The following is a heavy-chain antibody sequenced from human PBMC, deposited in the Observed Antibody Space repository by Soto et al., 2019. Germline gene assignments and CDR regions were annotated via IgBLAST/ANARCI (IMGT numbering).Heavy chain of an antibody. J-gene: IGHJ4*02. V-gene: IGHV1-18*01. CDR1: GYTYTIYC. CDR3: ARGAGSGYDLGDFDY. Sequence: ASVKVSCKASGYTYTIYCISWVRQAPGQGLEWMGWISAYNGNTNYAQKLQGRVTMTTDTSTSTAYMELRSLRSDDTAVYYCARGAGSGYDLGDFDYWGQGTLVTVSS. CDR2: ISAYNGNT. D-gene: IGHD5-12*01.